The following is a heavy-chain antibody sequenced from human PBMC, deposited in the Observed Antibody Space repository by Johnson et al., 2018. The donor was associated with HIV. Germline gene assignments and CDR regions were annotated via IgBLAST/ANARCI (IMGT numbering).Heavy chain of an antibody. V-gene: IGHV3-72*01. D-gene: IGHD2-2*01. J-gene: IGHJ3*02. CDR2: TRNKANSYTT. CDR3: ARGDCSSTSADAFDI. CDR1: GFTFSDHY. Sequence: VQLVESGGGLVQPGGSLRLSCAASGFTFSDHYMDWVRQAPGKGLEWVGRTRNKANSYTTEYAASVKGRFTISRDDSKNSLYLEMNSLKTEDTAVYYCARGDCSSTSADAFDIWGQGTMVTVSS.